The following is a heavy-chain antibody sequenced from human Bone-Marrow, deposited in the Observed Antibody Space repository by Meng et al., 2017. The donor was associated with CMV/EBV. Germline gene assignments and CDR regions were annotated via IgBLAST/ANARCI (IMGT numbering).Heavy chain of an antibody. CDR2: ISSSSSHI. Sequence: GGSLRLSCAASGFTFSTYSMNWVRQAPGKGLEWVSTISSSSSHIYYADSLKGRFTISRDDAKNSLYLQMNSLGAEDTAVYYCVRAWSGSRDYWGQGTLVTVSS. V-gene: IGHV3-21*06. CDR3: VRAWSGSRDY. J-gene: IGHJ4*02. CDR1: GFTFSTYS. D-gene: IGHD1-26*01.